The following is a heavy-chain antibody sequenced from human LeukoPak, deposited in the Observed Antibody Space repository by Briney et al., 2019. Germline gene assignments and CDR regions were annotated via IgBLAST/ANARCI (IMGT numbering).Heavy chain of an antibody. CDR3: AKWGDYDILTGYYVPDY. D-gene: IGHD3-9*01. CDR1: GFAFTNYA. V-gene: IGHV3-23*01. J-gene: IGHJ4*02. CDR2: ITGSDGTS. Sequence: GGSLRLSCVASGFAFTNYAMSWVRQAPGKGLEWVSAITGSDGTSHYADSVKGRFTISRDNSKNTLYLQVNSLRAEDTAVYYCAKWGDYDILTGYYVPDYWGQGTLVTVSS.